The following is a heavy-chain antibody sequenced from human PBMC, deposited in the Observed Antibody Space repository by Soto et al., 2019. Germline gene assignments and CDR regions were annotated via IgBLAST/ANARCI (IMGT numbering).Heavy chain of an antibody. J-gene: IGHJ3*02. D-gene: IGHD3-22*01. CDR3: ARGHYYDSSGYYYRGGDAFDI. CDR2: IYYSGST. V-gene: IGHV4-59*01. CDR1: GGSISSYY. Sequence: QVQLQESGPGLVKPSETLSLTCTVSGGSISSYYWSWIRQPPGKGLEWIGYIYYSGSTSYNPSLKSRVPISLDTSKNQFPLKLSSVTAADTAVYYCARGHYYDSSGYYYRGGDAFDIWGQGTMVTVSS.